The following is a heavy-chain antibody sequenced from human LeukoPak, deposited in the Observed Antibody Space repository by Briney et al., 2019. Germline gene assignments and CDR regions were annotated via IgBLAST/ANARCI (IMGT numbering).Heavy chain of an antibody. CDR2: IYSASST. CDR1: GFTVSRNY. Sequence: GGSLRLPCAASGFTVSRNYMTWVRQAPGKGLEWVSLIYSASSTYYADSVKGRFTISRDNSKNTLYLQMNSLRAEDTAVYYCARDFYWGQGTLVTVSS. J-gene: IGHJ4*02. CDR3: ARDFY. V-gene: IGHV3-66*01.